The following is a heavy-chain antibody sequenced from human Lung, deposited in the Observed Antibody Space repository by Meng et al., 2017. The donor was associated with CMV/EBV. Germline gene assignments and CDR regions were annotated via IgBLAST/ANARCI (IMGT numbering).Heavy chain of an antibody. CDR2: VVYSGTT. Sequence: QRQRQESGPGLVKPSETLSLTCTVSGGSISSSSYYWAWIRQPPGEALEWIGSVVYSGTTYYTSSLKSRVSISVDTSKNQFSLKLSSVTAADTAVYYCARHHHSPTFDYWGQGTLVTVSS. CDR3: ARHHHSPTFDY. D-gene: IGHD1-14*01. CDR1: GGSISSSSYY. J-gene: IGHJ4*02. V-gene: IGHV4-39*01.